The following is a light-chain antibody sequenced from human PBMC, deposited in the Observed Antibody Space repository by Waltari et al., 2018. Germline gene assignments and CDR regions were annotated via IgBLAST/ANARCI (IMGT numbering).Light chain of an antibody. Sequence: SALTQPDSVSGSPGQSIPIPCSGISSDSGGYEYVSGYQPHPGKAPKVIIYDVKKRPSGVSNRFSGSKSGSSASLTISGLQAEDEADYYCSSFTSSTTGIFGGGTKVTVL. CDR3: SSFTSSTTGI. CDR1: SSDSGGYEY. CDR2: DVK. J-gene: IGLJ2*01. V-gene: IGLV2-14*03.